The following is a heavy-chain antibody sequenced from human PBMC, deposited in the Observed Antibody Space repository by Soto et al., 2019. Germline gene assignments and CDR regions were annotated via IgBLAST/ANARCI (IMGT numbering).Heavy chain of an antibody. D-gene: IGHD1-26*01. CDR3: AWYSGSTLAKNGFDP. Sequence: GESLKISCEGSGYSFANYWIGWVRQMPGKGPEWMAMIYPGDSDIRYSPSFQGQVTISADKSISTAYLQWSSLKASDTAMYYCAWYSGSTLAKNGFDPWGQGTLVTVSS. CDR1: GYSFANYW. J-gene: IGHJ5*02. V-gene: IGHV5-51*01. CDR2: IYPGDSDI.